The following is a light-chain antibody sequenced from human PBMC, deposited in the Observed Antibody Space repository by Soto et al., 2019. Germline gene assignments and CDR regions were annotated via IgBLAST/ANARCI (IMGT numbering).Light chain of an antibody. J-gene: IGKJ1*01. CDR3: QQHNNWPWT. CDR2: DAS. CDR1: QSVSSY. V-gene: IGKV3-11*01. Sequence: EIVLTQSPATLSLSPGERATLSCRASQSVSSYLAWYQQKPGQAPRLLIFDASARATGIPARFSGSGSGTDFTLTISSLQSEDFAVYYCQQHNNWPWTFGQGTKVDIK.